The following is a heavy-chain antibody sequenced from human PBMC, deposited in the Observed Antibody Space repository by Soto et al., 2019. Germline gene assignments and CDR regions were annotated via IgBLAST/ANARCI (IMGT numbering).Heavy chain of an antibody. CDR2: ISSSSSHT. CDR3: ARRISAHFDY. J-gene: IGHJ4*02. Sequence: QVQLVESGGGLVKAGGSLRLSCAASGFVFSDYYMTWIRQAPGKGLEWLTYISSSSSHTNYADSVKGRFTISTDNAKNSVYLQINSLSAEDTGVYYGARRISAHFDYGGQGTLFTVSS. CDR1: GFVFSDYY. V-gene: IGHV3-11*05.